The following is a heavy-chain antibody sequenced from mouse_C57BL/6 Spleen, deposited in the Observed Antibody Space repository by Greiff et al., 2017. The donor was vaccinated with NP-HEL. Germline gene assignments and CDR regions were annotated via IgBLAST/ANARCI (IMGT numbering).Heavy chain of an antibody. CDR3: ARLYYYAMDY. V-gene: IGHV1-7*01. CDR2: INPSSGYT. Sequence: VKLQESGVELAKPGASVKLSCKASGYTFTSYWMHWVKQRPGQGLEWIGYINPSSGYTKYNQKFKDKATFTADKSSSTAYMQLSSLTYEDSAVYYCARLYYYAMDYWGQGTSVTVSS. J-gene: IGHJ4*01. CDR1: GYTFTSYW.